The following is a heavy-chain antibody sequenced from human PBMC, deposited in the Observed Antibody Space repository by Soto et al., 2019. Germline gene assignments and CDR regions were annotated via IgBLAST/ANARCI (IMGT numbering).Heavy chain of an antibody. Sequence: PGCSLRLSCAAAGFTFSSYAMSWVRQAPGKGLEWVSAISGSGGITYYADSVKGRFTSSRDNSKNTLYLQMNSLRAEDTAVYYCAKAWVVPVRIASWGQGTLVTLS. CDR1: GFTFSSYA. CDR3: AKAWVVPVRIAS. J-gene: IGHJ4*02. V-gene: IGHV3-23*01. D-gene: IGHD2-21*02. CDR2: ISGSGGIT.